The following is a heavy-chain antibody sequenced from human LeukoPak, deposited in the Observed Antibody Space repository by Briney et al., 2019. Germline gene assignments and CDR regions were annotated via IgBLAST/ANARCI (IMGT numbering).Heavy chain of an antibody. CDR2: MNPNSGNT. CDR3: ARGLYDYGDYPQGPADY. CDR1: GYTFTSYD. D-gene: IGHD4-17*01. J-gene: IGHJ4*02. V-gene: IGHV1-8*03. Sequence: GASVKVSCKASGYTFTSYDINWGRQDTGQGLEWMGWMNPNSGNTGYAQKFQGRVTITRNTTISTAYMELSSLRSEDTAVYYCARGLYDYGDYPQGPADYWGQGTLVTVSS.